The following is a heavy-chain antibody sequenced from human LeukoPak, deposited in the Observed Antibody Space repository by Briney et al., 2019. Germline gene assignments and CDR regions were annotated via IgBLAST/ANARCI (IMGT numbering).Heavy chain of an antibody. V-gene: IGHV3-23*01. CDR3: AKDYGGSDYFDY. J-gene: IGHJ4*02. Sequence: GGSLRLSCAASGFTFSSYAMSWVRQAPGKGLEWVSAISGSGGGTYYADSVKGRFTISGDNSKNTLYLQMNSLRAEDTAVYYCAKDYGGSDYFDYWGQGTLVTVSS. CDR1: GFTFSSYA. D-gene: IGHD4-23*01. CDR2: ISGSGGGT.